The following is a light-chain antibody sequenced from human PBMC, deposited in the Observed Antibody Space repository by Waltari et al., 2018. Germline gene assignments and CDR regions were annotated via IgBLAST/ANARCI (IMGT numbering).Light chain of an antibody. J-gene: IGKJ5*01. Sequence: EIVLTQSPATLSLSPGERATLSCRASPGVSSFLAWYQQKRGQAPRLLIYDASTRATGIPARFSGSGSGTDFTLTISNLEPEDFAVYYCQQRKTWPITFGQGTRLEIK. CDR2: DAS. CDR3: QQRKTWPIT. V-gene: IGKV3-11*01. CDR1: PGVSSF.